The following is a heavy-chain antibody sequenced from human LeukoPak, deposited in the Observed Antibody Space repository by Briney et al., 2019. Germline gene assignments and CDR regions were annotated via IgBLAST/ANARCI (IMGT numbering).Heavy chain of an antibody. CDR3: AKRAGQQLTYWYIDL. CDR1: GFTFNNYA. CDR2: ISNSYNT. J-gene: IGHJ2*01. Sequence: PGGSPRLSCAASGFTFNNYAMSWVRQAPGKGLECVSTISNSYNTYYADSVKGRFTISRDNSKNMLYLQMDSLRADDTAIYYCAKRAGQQLTYWYIDLWGRGTLVSVSS. V-gene: IGHV3-23*01. D-gene: IGHD6-13*01.